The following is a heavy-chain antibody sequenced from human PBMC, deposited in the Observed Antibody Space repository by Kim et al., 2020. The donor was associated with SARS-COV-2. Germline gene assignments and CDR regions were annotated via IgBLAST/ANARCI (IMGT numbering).Heavy chain of an antibody. CDR3: AKDWKGSHCGGDCYSRSYYYGMDV. CDR1: GFTFSSYG. CDR2: ISYDGSNK. V-gene: IGHV3-30*18. D-gene: IGHD2-21*02. Sequence: GGSLRLSCAASGFTFSSYGMHWVRQAPGKGLEWVAVISYDGSNKYYADSVKGRFTISRDNSKNTLYLQMNSLRAEDTAVYYCAKDWKGSHCGGDCYSRSYYYGMDVWGQGTTVTVSS. J-gene: IGHJ6*02.